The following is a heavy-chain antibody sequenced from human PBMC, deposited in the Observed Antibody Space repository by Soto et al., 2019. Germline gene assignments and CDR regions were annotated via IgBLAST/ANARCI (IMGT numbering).Heavy chain of an antibody. V-gene: IGHV4-39*01. D-gene: IGHD3-16*02. J-gene: IGHJ6*02. CDR3: ARQGYPRGPYYYYGMDV. Sequence: QLQLQESGPGLVKPSETLSLTCTVSGGSISSSSYYWGWIRQPPGKGLEWIGSIYYSGSTYYNPSLKSRVTISVDTSKNQFSLKLSSVTAADTAVYYCARQGYPRGPYYYYGMDVWGQGTTVTVSS. CDR1: GGSISSSSYY. CDR2: IYYSGST.